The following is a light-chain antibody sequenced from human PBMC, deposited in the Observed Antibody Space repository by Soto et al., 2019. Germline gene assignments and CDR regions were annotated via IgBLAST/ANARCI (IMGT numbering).Light chain of an antibody. CDR2: AAS. CDR1: QAINNH. CDR3: QKYNSAPFT. Sequence: DIQMTQSPSSLSASVGDRVTITCRASQAINNHLGWYRQKPGKAPELLIYAASLLESGVPSRFSGSGFGTDFTLTINSLQPEDVATYYCQKYNSAPFTFGPGTKVHI. V-gene: IGKV1-27*01. J-gene: IGKJ3*01.